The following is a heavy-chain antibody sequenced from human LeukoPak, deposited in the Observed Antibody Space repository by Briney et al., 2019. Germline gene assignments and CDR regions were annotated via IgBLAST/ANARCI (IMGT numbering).Heavy chain of an antibody. D-gene: IGHD3-9*01. CDR1: GFTFDDYA. V-gene: IGHV3-9*01. CDR2: ISWNSGSI. Sequence: GGSLRLSCAASGFTFDDYAMHWVRQAPGKGLEWVSGISWNSGSIGYADSVKGRFTISRDNAKNSLYLQMNGLRAEDTALYYCAKGKFIRYFDWLLFDYWGQGTLVTVSS. CDR3: AKGKFIRYFDWLLFDY. J-gene: IGHJ4*02.